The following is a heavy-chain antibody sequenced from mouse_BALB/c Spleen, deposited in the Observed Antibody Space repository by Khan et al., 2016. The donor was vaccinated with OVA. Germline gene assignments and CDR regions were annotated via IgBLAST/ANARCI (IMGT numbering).Heavy chain of an antibody. CDR2: ISGDSNTI. D-gene: IGHD1-1*01. CDR3: ATSYYYGYYFDY. CDR1: GFSFSSYG. V-gene: IGHV5-17*02. J-gene: IGHJ2*01. Sequence: EVELVESGGGLVQPGGSRKLSCAASGFSFSSYGMHWVRQAPEKGLEWIAYISGDSNTINYADTVKGRFTISIDNPKNTPFLQITSLMSEDTARYYCATSYYYGYYFDYWGPGTPLTVSS.